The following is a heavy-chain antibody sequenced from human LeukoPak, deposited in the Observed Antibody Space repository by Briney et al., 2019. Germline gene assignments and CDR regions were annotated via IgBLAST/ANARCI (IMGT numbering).Heavy chain of an antibody. CDR1: GGSFSDYY. CDR2: INHSGST. D-gene: IGHD2-15*01. CDR3: ARGQNCCGGSCKGGDWFDP. V-gene: IGHV4-34*01. J-gene: IGHJ5*02. Sequence: SETLSLTCAVYGGSFSDYYWSWIRQPPGKGLEWIGEINHSGSTNYNPSLKSRVTISVDTSKNQFSLKLSSVTAADTAVYYCARGQNCCGGSCKGGDWFDPWGQGTLVTVSS.